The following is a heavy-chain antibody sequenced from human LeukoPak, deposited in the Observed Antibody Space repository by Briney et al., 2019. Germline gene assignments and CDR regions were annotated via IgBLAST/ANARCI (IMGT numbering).Heavy chain of an antibody. Sequence: ASVKVSCKASGYTFTGYYMHWVRQAPGQGLEWMGWINPNSGGTNYAQKSQGRVTMTRDTSITTAYMELRRLRSDDTAVYYCARANDYGDYGFVFWGQGTLVTVSS. CDR2: INPNSGGT. J-gene: IGHJ4*02. V-gene: IGHV1-2*02. CDR3: ARANDYGDYGFVF. D-gene: IGHD4-17*01. CDR1: GYTFTGYY.